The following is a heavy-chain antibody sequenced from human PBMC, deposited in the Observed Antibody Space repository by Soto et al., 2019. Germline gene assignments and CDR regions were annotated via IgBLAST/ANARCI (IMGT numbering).Heavy chain of an antibody. CDR2: ISYDGSNK. V-gene: IGHV3-30*18. J-gene: IGHJ6*02. CDR1: GFTFSSYG. CDR3: AKDRGTEMTTAFYYCYGMDV. Sequence: GGSLRLSCAPSGFTFSSYGMHWVRQAPGKGLELVAVISYDGSNKYYADSVKGRFTISRDNSKNTLYLQMNSLRAEDTAVYYCAKDRGTEMTTAFYYCYGMDVWGQGTTVTVSS. D-gene: IGHD4-4*01.